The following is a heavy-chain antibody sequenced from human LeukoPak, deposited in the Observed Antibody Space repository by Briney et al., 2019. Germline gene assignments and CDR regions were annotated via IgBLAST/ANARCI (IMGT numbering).Heavy chain of an antibody. CDR2: INHSGST. D-gene: IGHD3-3*02. Sequence: SETLSLTCAVYGGSFSGYYWSWIRQPPGKGLEWIGEINHSGSTNYNPSLKSRVTISVDTSKNQFSLKLSSVTAADTAVYYCARNSRIFGEDYRGQGTLVTVSS. CDR1: GGSFSGYY. V-gene: IGHV4-34*01. CDR3: ARNSRIFGEDY. J-gene: IGHJ4*02.